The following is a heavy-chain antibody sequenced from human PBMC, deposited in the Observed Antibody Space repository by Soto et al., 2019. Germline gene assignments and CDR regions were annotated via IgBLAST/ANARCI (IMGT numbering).Heavy chain of an antibody. Sequence: APVKFSCKVSGSTFTSNGIGWVRQAPGQGLEWMGWIITYNENMDSAPKFQDRLTMATDTSTTTAYMELSRLTSDDTAIYFCAREYNWNYQGWTVYWGLGTLVTVSS. D-gene: IGHD1-7*01. CDR2: IITYNENM. CDR1: GSTFTSNG. J-gene: IGHJ4*02. CDR3: AREYNWNYQGWTVY. V-gene: IGHV1-18*04.